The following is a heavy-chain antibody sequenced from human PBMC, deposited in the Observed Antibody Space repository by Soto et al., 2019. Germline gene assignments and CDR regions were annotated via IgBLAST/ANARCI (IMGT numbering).Heavy chain of an antibody. CDR2: ISSSSGHI. CDR1: GFTFSSYS. D-gene: IGHD1-26*01. J-gene: IGHJ4*02. V-gene: IGHV3-21*01. Sequence: SLRLSCAASGFTFSSYSMNWVRQAPGKGLEWVSSISSSSGHIYYADSLKGRFTISRDNAKNSLYLQMNSLRAEDTAAYYCTRHWLATREFDYWGQGTLVTVSS. CDR3: TRHWLATREFDY.